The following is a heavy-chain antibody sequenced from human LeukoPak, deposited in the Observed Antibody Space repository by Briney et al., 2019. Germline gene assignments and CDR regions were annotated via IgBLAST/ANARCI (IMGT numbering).Heavy chain of an antibody. D-gene: IGHD6-19*01. V-gene: IGHV2-5*01. J-gene: IGHJ4*02. CDR3: SDRRGSSGWYLSFDC. CDR1: GFSLSTSGVG. CDR2: IYWNDDK. Sequence: SGPTPATPTQPLTLTCTFSGFSLSTSGVGVGWIRQPPGKALEWLALIYWNDDKRYSPSLTSRLTITKDTSKNQVVLTMTNMDPVDTATYYCSDRRGSSGWYLSFDCWGQGTLVTVYS.